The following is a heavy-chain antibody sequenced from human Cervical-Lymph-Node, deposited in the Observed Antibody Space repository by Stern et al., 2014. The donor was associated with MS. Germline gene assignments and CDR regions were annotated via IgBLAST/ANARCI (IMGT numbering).Heavy chain of an antibody. CDR2: ISSSGSTM. V-gene: IGHV3-11*01. D-gene: IGHD4-23*01. CDR1: GFTFSHYY. Sequence: QVQLVQSGGGLVKPGGSLRLSCAASGFTFSHYYMSWIRQAPGKGLEWVSYISSSGSTMYYADSVKGRFTISRDNARDSLYLQMNSLRAEDTAVYYCAREGYGGNYPVDYWGQGTLVPVSS. J-gene: IGHJ4*02. CDR3: AREGYGGNYPVDY.